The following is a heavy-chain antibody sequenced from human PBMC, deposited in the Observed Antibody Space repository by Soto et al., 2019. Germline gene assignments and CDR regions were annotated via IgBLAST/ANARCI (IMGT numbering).Heavy chain of an antibody. V-gene: IGHV4-34*01. Sequence: QVQLQQWGAGLLKPSETLSLTCAVYGGSFSGYYWSWIRQPPGKGLEWIGEINHSGSTNYNPSLKSRVTISADTSKNQFSLKLSSVTAADTAVYYCARAHMVRGVIPLGMDVWGEGTTVTVSS. J-gene: IGHJ6*04. CDR3: ARAHMVRGVIPLGMDV. CDR1: GGSFSGYY. CDR2: INHSGST. D-gene: IGHD3-10*01.